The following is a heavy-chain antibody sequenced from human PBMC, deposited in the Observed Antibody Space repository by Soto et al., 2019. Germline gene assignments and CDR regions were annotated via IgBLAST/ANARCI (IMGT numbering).Heavy chain of an antibody. Sequence: GGSLRLSCSASGFTFSSYAMHWVRQAPGKGLEYVSAISSNGGSTYYADSVKGRFTISRDNSKNTLYLQMSSLRAEDTAVYYCVKVIPNYYDSSGYYDYWGQGTLVTVSS. CDR3: VKVIPNYYDSSGYYDY. V-gene: IGHV3-64D*08. CDR2: ISSNGGST. D-gene: IGHD3-22*01. CDR1: GFTFSSYA. J-gene: IGHJ4*02.